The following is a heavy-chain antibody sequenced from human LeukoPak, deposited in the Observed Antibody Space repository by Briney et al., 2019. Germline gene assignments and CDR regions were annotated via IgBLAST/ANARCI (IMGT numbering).Heavy chain of an antibody. J-gene: IGHJ6*04. CDR1: GASISSYY. CDR2: IYYNGST. Sequence: SETLSLTCTVCGASISSYYWSWIRQPPGKGLVWIGYIYYNGSTNKNPSLKSRVTISADTSKKQSSLNVNSVTAADTAVYYCARVGLLDGILDVWDKGTTVTVSS. V-gene: IGHV4-59*01. CDR3: ARVGLLDGILDV. D-gene: IGHD3-10*01.